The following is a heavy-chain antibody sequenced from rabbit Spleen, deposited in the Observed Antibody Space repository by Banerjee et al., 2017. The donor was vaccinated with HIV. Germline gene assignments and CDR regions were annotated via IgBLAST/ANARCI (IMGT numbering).Heavy chain of an antibody. V-gene: IGHV1S45*01. J-gene: IGHJ2*01. Sequence: QDHLVESGGGLVQPGGSLKLSFKVSGFTLSSYYMNLVRQAPGKGLEWISCIAGSSSGFTYYATWASGRFAISKPSSTTVSLQMTSLTVADTAPYLCARNYVNAFDPWGQGTLVTVS. CDR3: ARNYVNAFDP. CDR2: IAGSSSGFT. D-gene: IGHD1-1*01. CDR1: GFTLSSYYM.